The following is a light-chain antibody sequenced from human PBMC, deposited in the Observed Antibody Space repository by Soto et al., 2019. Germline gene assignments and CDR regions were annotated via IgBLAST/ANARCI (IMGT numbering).Light chain of an antibody. J-gene: IGKJ2*01. CDR3: LRYGGSPGT. V-gene: IGKV3-20*01. CDR2: GAS. Sequence: EIVLTQSPGTLSLPPGERATLSCRASQSVSSNYLAWYQQKPGQAPRLLIYGASSRATGIPDRFSGSGSGTDFTITISRLEPEDFAVYYCLRYGGSPGTFGQGTKLEIK. CDR1: QSVSSNY.